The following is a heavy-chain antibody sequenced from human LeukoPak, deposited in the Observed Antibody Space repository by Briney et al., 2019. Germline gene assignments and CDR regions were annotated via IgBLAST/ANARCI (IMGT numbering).Heavy chain of an antibody. CDR2: ISRTSRYI. Sequence: GGSLRLSCAASGFTFSTYSMNWVRQAPGKGLEWVSCISRTSRYIYYADSVKGRFTISRDSSKNTLYLQMNSLRAEDTAVYYCAKDRGYSQGHELFEYGGQGTLVTVSS. V-gene: IGHV3-21*04. J-gene: IGHJ4*02. CDR1: GFTFSTYS. CDR3: AKDRGYSQGHELFEY. D-gene: IGHD5-18*01.